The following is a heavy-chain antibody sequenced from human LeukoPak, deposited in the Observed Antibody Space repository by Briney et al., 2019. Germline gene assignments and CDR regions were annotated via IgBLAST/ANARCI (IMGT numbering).Heavy chain of an antibody. CDR2: ISWNSGTK. V-gene: IGHV3-9*01. J-gene: IGHJ6*02. CDR3: AVLHYYAMDV. Sequence: GGSLRLSCAASGFTFYDYAMHWVRQAPGKGLEWVSGISWNSGTKGYADSVKGRFTISRDNAKNSLYLQMNSLRGEDAALYYCAVLHYYAMDVWGQGTTVTVSS. CDR1: GFTFYDYA. D-gene: IGHD2-8*01.